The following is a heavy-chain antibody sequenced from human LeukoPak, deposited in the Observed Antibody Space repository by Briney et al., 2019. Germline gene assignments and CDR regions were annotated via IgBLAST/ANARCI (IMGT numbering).Heavy chain of an antibody. V-gene: IGHV1-2*04. CDR3: AREDGSGSYNWFDP. J-gene: IGHJ5*02. CDR1: GYTFIGYY. Sequence: ASVRVSCKASGYTFIGYYMHWVRQAPGQGLEWMGWINPNSGGTNYAQKFQDWVTMTADTSISTAYMELSRLRSDDTALYYCAREDGSGSYNWFDPWGQGTLVTVSS. D-gene: IGHD3-10*01. CDR2: INPNSGGT.